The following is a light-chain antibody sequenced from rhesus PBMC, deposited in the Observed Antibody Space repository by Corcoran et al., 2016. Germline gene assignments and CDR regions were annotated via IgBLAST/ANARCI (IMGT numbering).Light chain of an antibody. CDR2: SAS. CDR3: QPFYSYPYS. Sequence: DIQMTQSPSSLSASVGDTATITCRASQSFSSSLAWYQQKPGKAPKLLIYSASNLQSWVSSRFSGSKFGTAFTLTISSLQPEVIFSYYCQPFYSYPYSFGQGTKVEIK. CDR1: QSFSSS. V-gene: IGKV1-46*01. J-gene: IGKJ2*01.